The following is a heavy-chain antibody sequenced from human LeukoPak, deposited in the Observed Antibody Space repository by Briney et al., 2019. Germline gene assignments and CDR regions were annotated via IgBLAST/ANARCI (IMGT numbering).Heavy chain of an antibody. J-gene: IGHJ6*02. Sequence: GGSLRLSCAASGFTFSSYEMNWVRQAPGKGLEWVSYISSSGSTIYYADSVKGRFTISRDNAKNSLYLQMNSLRAEDTAVYYCARASQGYGMDVWGQGPTVTVSS. CDR1: GFTFSSYE. V-gene: IGHV3-48*03. CDR3: ARASQGYGMDV. CDR2: ISSSGSTI.